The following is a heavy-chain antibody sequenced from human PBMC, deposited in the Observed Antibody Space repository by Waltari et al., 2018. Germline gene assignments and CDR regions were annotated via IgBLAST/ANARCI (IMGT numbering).Heavy chain of an antibody. CDR1: GFPSSGHW. CDR2: IKKDGSES. D-gene: IGHD4-17*01. Sequence: EVRLVESGGGVVPPGGSLRVFVAASGFPSSGHWMTWVRQAPGKGLEWLANIKKDGSESYYGDSVKGRFTISRDNTKNSLYLQMNSLRVEDTAVYYCARADYGGTADYDYWGQGTQVTVSS. J-gene: IGHJ4*02. V-gene: IGHV3-7*04. CDR3: ARADYGGTADYDY.